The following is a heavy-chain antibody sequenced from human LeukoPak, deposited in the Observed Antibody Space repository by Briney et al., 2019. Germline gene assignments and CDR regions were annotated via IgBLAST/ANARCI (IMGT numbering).Heavy chain of an antibody. D-gene: IGHD1-26*01. CDR2: IRYDGSNK. J-gene: IGHJ4*02. CDR1: GFTFSSYG. Sequence: GGSLRLSCAASGFTFSSYGMHWVRQAPGKGLEWVGFIRYDGSNKYYADSVKGRFTISRDNSKNTLYLQMNSLRAEDTAVYYCAKDRRVGASYFDYWGQGTLVTVSS. V-gene: IGHV3-30*02. CDR3: AKDRRVGASYFDY.